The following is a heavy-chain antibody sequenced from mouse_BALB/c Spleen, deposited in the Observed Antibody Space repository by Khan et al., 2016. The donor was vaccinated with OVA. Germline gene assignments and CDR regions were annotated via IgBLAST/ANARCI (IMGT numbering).Heavy chain of an antibody. J-gene: IGHJ3*01. Sequence: QVQLQQSGAELVKPGSSLKISCKASGYTFTSYYMYWVKQRPGQGLEWIGGINPSNGGTYFNEKFKSKATLTVDKSSSPAYMQLSRLTSKDSAVSYGARSGYGNPFAYWGQGTLVTVSS. V-gene: IGHV1S81*02. CDR2: INPSNGGT. CDR3: ARSGYGNPFAY. CDR1: GYTFTSYY. D-gene: IGHD2-1*01.